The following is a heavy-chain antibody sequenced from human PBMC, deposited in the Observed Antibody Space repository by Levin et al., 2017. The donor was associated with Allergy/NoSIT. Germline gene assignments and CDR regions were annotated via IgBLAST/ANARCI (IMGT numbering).Heavy chain of an antibody. CDR2: IIPLFGTA. V-gene: IGHV1-69*13. J-gene: IGHJ6*02. CDR1: GGTFSSYA. Sequence: AASVKVSCKASGGTFSSYAISWVRQAPGQGLEWMGGIIPLFGTANYAQNFQGRVTITADESTSTVYMELSSLRSEDTAVFYCARSITGDGYNFGVFAGTDFYLGMDVWGQGTTVTVSS. CDR3: ARSITGDGYNFGVFAGTDFYLGMDV. D-gene: IGHD5-24*01.